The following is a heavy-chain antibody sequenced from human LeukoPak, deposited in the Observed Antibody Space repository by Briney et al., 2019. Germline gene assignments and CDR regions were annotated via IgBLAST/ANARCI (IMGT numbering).Heavy chain of an antibody. J-gene: IGHJ4*02. CDR1: GGSISSYY. CDR3: ARHRHITMIVAN. D-gene: IGHD3-22*01. V-gene: IGHV4-39*01. CDR2: IYYSGST. Sequence: SETLSLTCTVSGGSISSYYWSWIRQPPGKGLEWIGSIYYSGSTYYNPSLKSRVTISVDTSKNQFSLKLSSVTAADTAVYYCARHRHITMIVANWGQGTLVTVSS.